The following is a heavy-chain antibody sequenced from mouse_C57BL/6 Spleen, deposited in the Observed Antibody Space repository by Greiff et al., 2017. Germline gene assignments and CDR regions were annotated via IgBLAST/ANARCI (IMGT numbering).Heavy chain of an antibody. CDR1: GFTFSSYG. CDR2: ISSGGSYT. Sequence: EVTLVESGGDLVKPGGSLKLSCAASGFTFSSYGMSWVRQTPDKRLAWVATISSGGSYTYYPDSVKGRFTISRDNAKNTLYLQMSSLKSEDTAMYYCARQGYSNYADYWGQGTTLTVSS. V-gene: IGHV5-6*01. CDR3: ARQGYSNYADY. D-gene: IGHD2-5*01. J-gene: IGHJ2*01.